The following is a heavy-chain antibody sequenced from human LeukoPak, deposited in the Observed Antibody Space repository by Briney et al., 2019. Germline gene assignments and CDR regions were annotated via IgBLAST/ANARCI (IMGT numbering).Heavy chain of an antibody. V-gene: IGHV3-48*01. CDR1: GFTFSSYS. D-gene: IGHD2/OR15-2a*01. CDR2: ISSSSSTI. CDR3: ARCGIPVTSTTYY. J-gene: IGHJ4*02. Sequence: PGGSLRLSCAASGFTFSSYSMNWVRQAPGKGLEWVSYISSSSSTIYYADSVKGRFTISRDNSKNTLYLQMNSLRAEDTAVYYCARCGIPVTSTTYYWGQGTLVTVSS.